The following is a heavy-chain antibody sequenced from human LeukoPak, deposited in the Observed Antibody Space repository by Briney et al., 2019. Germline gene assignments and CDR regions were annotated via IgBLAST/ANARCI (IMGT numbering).Heavy chain of an antibody. CDR1: GSSFTGYL. CDR3: ARRPTGSGDAFDI. Sequence: APLQISSMCSGSSFTGYLTGRVRQLPGKGLAWRGTHCPSDSDASSSLTFEAQVTTSADKSIGTDHLPRTSPKASDNAMYYCARRPTGSGDAFDIWGRGTVATVSS. J-gene: IGHJ3*02. V-gene: IGHV5-51*01. CDR2: HCPSDSDA. D-gene: IGHD6-19*01.